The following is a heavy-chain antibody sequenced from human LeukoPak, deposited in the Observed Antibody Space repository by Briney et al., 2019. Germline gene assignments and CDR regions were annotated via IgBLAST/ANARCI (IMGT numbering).Heavy chain of an antibody. V-gene: IGHV3-15*01. CDR2: IKRKGDDGTI. CDR1: GFTFSNAW. CDR3: TAGTGRSDFNY. J-gene: IGHJ4*02. D-gene: IGHD3/OR15-3a*01. Sequence: GGSLRLSCAASGFTFSNAWMSWVRQAPGRGLEWVGRIKRKGDDGTIDYAAPVKGRLSISRDDSKNTLYLQMNSLKSEDTAVYYCTAGTGRSDFNYWGQGTLVTVSS.